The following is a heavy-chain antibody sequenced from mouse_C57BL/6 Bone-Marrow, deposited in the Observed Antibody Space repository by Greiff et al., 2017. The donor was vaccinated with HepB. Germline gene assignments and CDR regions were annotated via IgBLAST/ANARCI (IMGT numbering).Heavy chain of an antibody. CDR2: IDPENGYT. V-gene: IGHV14-4*01. CDR3: TTFTTVVDY. Sequence: VQLKESGAELVRPGASVKLSCTASGFNIKDDYMHWVKQRPEQGLEWIGWIDPENGYTEYASKFQGKATITADTSSNTAYLQLSSLTSEDTAVYYCTTFTTVVDYWGQGTTLTVSS. J-gene: IGHJ2*01. D-gene: IGHD1-1*01. CDR1: GFNIKDDY.